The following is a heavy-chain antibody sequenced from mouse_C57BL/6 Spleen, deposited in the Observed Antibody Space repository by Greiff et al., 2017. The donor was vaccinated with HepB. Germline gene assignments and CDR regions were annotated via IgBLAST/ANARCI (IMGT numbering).Heavy chain of an antibody. Sequence: QVQLQQPGAELVRPGTSVKLSCKASGYTFTSYWMHWVKQRPGQGLEWIGVIDPSDSYTNYNQKFKGKATLTVDTSSSTAYMQLSSLTSEDSAVYYCARGGRKGGYFDYWGQGTTLTVSS. CDR1: GYTFTSYW. D-gene: IGHD6-1*01. V-gene: IGHV1-59*01. CDR2: IDPSDSYT. J-gene: IGHJ2*01. CDR3: ARGGRKGGYFDY.